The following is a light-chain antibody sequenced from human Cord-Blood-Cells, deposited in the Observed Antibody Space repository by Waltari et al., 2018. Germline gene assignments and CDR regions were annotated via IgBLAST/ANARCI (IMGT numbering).Light chain of an antibody. CDR3: SSYAGSNNLV. CDR2: AVS. J-gene: IGLJ2*01. CDR1: SSDVGGYNY. V-gene: IGLV2-8*01. Sequence: QSALTQPPSASGSPGQSVTISCTATSSDVGGYNYVSWYQQHPGKAPKLMIYAVSKRPSGVPDRFSGSKSGNTASLTVSGLQAEDEADYYCSSYAGSNNLVFGGGTKLTVL.